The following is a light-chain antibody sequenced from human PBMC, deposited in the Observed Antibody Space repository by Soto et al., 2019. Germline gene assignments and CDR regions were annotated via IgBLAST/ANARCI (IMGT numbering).Light chain of an antibody. Sequence: QLVLTQSPSAAACLGASVELTCTLSSGHSSYAIAWHQQQPEKGPRYLMKLNSDGSHSKGDGIPDRFSGSSSGAERYLTISSLQSEDEADYYCQTWGSGIRVVFGGGTKLTVL. CDR3: QTWGSGIRVV. V-gene: IGLV4-69*01. CDR1: SGHSSYA. CDR2: LNSDGSH. J-gene: IGLJ2*01.